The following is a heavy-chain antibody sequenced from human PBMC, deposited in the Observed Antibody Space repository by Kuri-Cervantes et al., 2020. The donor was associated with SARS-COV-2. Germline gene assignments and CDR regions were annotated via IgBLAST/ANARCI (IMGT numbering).Heavy chain of an antibody. J-gene: IGHJ4*02. CDR1: GFTFSSYA. CDR2: ISYDGSSK. D-gene: IGHD3-3*01. CDR3: AREAYYDFWSGYHTRTDYFDY. Sequence: GGSLRLSCAASGFTFSSYAMHWVRQAPGKGLEWVAVISYDGSSKYYADSVKGRFTISRDNSKNTLYLQMNSLRAEGTAVYYCAREAYYDFWSGYHTRTDYFDYWGQGTLVTVSS. V-gene: IGHV3-30-3*01.